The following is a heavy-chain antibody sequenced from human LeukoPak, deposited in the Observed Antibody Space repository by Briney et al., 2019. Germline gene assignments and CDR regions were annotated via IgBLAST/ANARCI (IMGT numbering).Heavy chain of an antibody. J-gene: IGHJ4*02. CDR3: AKEERSQLFDY. V-gene: IGHV3-23*01. Sequence: GTSLRLSCVASGFTFTNYAMRWVRPAPGKGLEWVSAISASGGSTYYADSVKGRFTISTDNSKNTLYLQMNSLRAEDTAVYYCAKEERSQLFDYWGQGTLVTVSS. CDR2: ISASGGST. D-gene: IGHD2-2*01. CDR1: GFTFTNYA.